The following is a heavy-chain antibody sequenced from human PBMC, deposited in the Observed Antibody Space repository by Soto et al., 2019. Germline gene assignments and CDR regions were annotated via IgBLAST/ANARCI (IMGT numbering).Heavy chain of an antibody. D-gene: IGHD3-10*01. Sequence: QVQLVQSGAEVKKPGASVKVSCKASGYTFTSYYMHCVRQAPGQGLEWMGIINPSGGSTSYAQKFQGRVTMPRDTSTSTVYMELSSLRSEDTAVYYCARVAFGSGSYYLWFDPWGQGNLVTVSS. CDR1: GYTFTSYY. CDR3: ARVAFGSGSYYLWFDP. J-gene: IGHJ5*02. V-gene: IGHV1-46*03. CDR2: INPSGGST.